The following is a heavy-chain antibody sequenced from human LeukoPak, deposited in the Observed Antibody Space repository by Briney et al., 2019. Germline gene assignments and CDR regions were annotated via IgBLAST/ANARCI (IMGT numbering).Heavy chain of an antibody. CDR3: AKDSPLSQGRHPYYFDY. CDR2: SSGSGGTT. D-gene: IGHD3-16*02. Sequence: GGSLRLSCAASGFTLSSYAMSWVRQAPGKGLEWVSASSGSGGTTYYADSVKGRFTISRDNSRKTVDLQLNSLRDGDTALYYCAKDSPLSQGRHPYYFDYWGLGTLVTVSS. J-gene: IGHJ4*02. CDR1: GFTLSSYA. V-gene: IGHV3-23*01.